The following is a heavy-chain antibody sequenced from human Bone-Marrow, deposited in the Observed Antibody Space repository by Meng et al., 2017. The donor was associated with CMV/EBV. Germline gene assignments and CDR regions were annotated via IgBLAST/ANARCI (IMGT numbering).Heavy chain of an antibody. CDR3: ARDLRHYHYGMDV. V-gene: IGHV3-30*02. CDR2: IRFDGTDK. D-gene: IGHD6-6*01. Sequence: GGSLRLSCTASGFTFNTYGMHWVRQAPGKELEWVGFIRFDGTDKHYADSVKGRFTISRDNAKNSLYLQINSLRVEDTAVYYCARDLRHYHYGMDVWGQGTTVTCSS. J-gene: IGHJ6*02. CDR1: GFTFNTYG.